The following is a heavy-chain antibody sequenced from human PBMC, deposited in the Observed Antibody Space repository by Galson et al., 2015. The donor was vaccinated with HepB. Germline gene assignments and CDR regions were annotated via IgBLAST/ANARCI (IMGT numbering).Heavy chain of an antibody. CDR3: ARPRYCSSVTCSAAFDS. D-gene: IGHD2-2*01. J-gene: IGHJ4*02. CDR1: GGSIISSTNY. V-gene: IGHV4-39*01. Sequence: SETLSLTCTVSGGSIISSTNYWGWIRQPPGKGLEWIGRVYHSGDTYYNPSLKSRVTISVDRSKNEFSLKLKSVTTADTAVYYCARPRYCSSVTCSAAFDSWGQGTLVTVSS. CDR2: VYHSGDT.